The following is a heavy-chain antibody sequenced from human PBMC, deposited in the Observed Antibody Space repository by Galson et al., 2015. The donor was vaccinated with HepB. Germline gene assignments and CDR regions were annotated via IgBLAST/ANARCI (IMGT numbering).Heavy chain of an antibody. CDR1: GYTFTGYY. CDR2: INPNSGGT. V-gene: IGHV1-2*04. D-gene: IGHD3-10*01. CDR3: ARGPITMVRGVIGNYGGMDV. Sequence: SVKVSCKASGYTFTGYYMHWVRQAPGQGLEWMGWINPNSGGTIYAQKFKGWVTMTRDTSISTAYMELSRLRSDDTAVYYCARGPITMVRGVIGNYGGMDVWGQGTTVTVSS. J-gene: IGHJ6*02.